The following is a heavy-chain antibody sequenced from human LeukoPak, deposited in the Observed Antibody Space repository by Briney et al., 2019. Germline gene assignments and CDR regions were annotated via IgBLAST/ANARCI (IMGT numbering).Heavy chain of an antibody. Sequence: GGSLRLSCAASGFTVSSNYMSWVRQAPGKGLEWVSAISGSGGSTYYADSVKGRFTISRDNSKNTLYLQMNSLRAEGTAVYYCAKCGSGSYADYWGQGTLVTVSS. J-gene: IGHJ4*02. D-gene: IGHD3-10*01. CDR3: AKCGSGSYADY. V-gene: IGHV3-23*01. CDR2: ISGSGGST. CDR1: GFTVSSNY.